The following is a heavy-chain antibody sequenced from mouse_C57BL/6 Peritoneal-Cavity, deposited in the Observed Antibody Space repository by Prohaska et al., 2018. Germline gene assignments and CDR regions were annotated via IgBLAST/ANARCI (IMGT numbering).Heavy chain of an antibody. D-gene: IGHD2-4*01. Sequence: QFQLQQLGTELVKPGSSVKLSCKASGYTFSSYWMHWVKQTPRQGLEWIGNINPSNGWTNYNEKFKSKATLTVDKSSSTAYMQLSSLTSEDAAVYYCARYDYDEGFAYWGQGTLVTVSA. CDR2: INPSNGWT. CDR1: GYTFSSYW. V-gene: IGHV1-53*01. J-gene: IGHJ3*01. CDR3: ARYDYDEGFAY.